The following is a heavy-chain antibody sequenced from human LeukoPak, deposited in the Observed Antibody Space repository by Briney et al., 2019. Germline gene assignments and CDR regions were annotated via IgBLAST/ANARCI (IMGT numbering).Heavy chain of an antibody. V-gene: IGHV4-61*02. J-gene: IGHJ5*02. D-gene: IGHD2-2*01. CDR3: AREVYCSSTSCPRREYNWFDP. CDR1: GGSITSGSYY. Sequence: SQTLSLTCTVSGGSITSGSYYWSWIRQPAEKGLEWIGRIHTSGSTNYNPSLKSRVTISVDTSKNQFSLKLSSVTAADTAVYYCAREVYCSSTSCPRREYNWFDPWGQGTLVTVSS. CDR2: IHTSGST.